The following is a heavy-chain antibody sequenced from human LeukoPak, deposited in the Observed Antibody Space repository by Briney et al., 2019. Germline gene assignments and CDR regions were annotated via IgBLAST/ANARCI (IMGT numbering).Heavy chain of an antibody. D-gene: IGHD6-13*01. Sequence: GGSLRLSCAASGFTVSSNYMSWVRQALGKGLEWVSVIYSGGSTYYADSVKGRFTISRDNSKNTLYLQMNSLRAEDTAVYYCARSPPFRQQLVTPTYYFDYWGQGTLVTVSS. CDR1: GFTVSSNY. V-gene: IGHV3-66*01. CDR3: ARSPPFRQQLVTPTYYFDY. CDR2: IYSGGST. J-gene: IGHJ4*02.